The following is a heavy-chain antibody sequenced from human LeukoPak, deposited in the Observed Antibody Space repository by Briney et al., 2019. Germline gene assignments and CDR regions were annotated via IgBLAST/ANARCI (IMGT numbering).Heavy chain of an antibody. V-gene: IGHV3-30*18. D-gene: IGHD3-16*02. CDR2: ISYDGSNK. J-gene: IGHJ4*02. Sequence: GGSLRLSCAASGFTFSTYGMHWVRQAPGKGLEWVAVISYDGSNKYYADSVKGRFTISRDNSKNTLYLQMNSLRAEDTAVYYCAKDFGSTLYQGYWGQGTLVTVSS. CDR1: GFTFSTYG. CDR3: AKDFGSTLYQGY.